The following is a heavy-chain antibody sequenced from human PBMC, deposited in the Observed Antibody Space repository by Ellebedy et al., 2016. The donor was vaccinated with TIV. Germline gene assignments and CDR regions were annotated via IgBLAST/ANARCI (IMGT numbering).Heavy chain of an antibody. J-gene: IGHJ4*02. CDR3: ARRLSGSYPFDY. CDR2: IYGFDSDT. V-gene: IGHV5-51*01. D-gene: IGHD1-26*01. Sequence: GESLKISCQGSGYNFTSYWIGWVRQMPGKGLEWMGIIYGFDSDTRYSPSFQGQVTISADKSISTAYLQWRSLKASDTAMYYCARRLSGSYPFDYWGQGTLVTVSS. CDR1: GYNFTSYW.